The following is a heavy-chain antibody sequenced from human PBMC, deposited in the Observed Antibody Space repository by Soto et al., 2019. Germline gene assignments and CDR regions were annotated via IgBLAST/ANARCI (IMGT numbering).Heavy chain of an antibody. D-gene: IGHD4-17*01. CDR2: IWNDGSNK. Sequence: QVQLVESGGGVVQPGRPLRLSCAASGFTFRTYGMHWVRPAPGKGLEWVAVIWNDGSNKYYADSVKGRFTISRANSKTTLYLHMNSLSAEDTGVYYCPRSYYGDYKLDYWGRGTLVTVSS. V-gene: IGHV3-33*01. CDR3: PRSYYGDYKLDY. J-gene: IGHJ4*01. CDR1: GFTFRTYG.